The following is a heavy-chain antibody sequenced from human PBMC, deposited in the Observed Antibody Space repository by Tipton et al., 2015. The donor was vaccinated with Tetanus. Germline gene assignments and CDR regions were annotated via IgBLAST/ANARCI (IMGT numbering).Heavy chain of an antibody. Sequence: TLSLTCTVSGVSISGYYWSWIRQSAGKGLEWIGRIYSGGSTNYNPSLKSRVTMSMDTSKNQFSLKLNSVTVADTAVYFCARVLRYSTRGGWDDAFDIWGQGTMVTVSS. D-gene: IGHD2-8*02. CDR3: ARVLRYSTRGGWDDAFDI. V-gene: IGHV4-4*07. CDR1: GVSISGYY. J-gene: IGHJ3*02. CDR2: IYSGGST.